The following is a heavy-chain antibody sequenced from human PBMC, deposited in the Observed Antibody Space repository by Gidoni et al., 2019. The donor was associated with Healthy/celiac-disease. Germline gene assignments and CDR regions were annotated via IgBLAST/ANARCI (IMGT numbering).Heavy chain of an antibody. CDR3: AKGAGTYYDILTGYQPTYYYYGMDV. V-gene: IGHV3-30*18. CDR2: ISYDGSNK. D-gene: IGHD3-9*01. CDR1: GFTFSSSG. J-gene: IGHJ6*02. Sequence: QVQLVESGGGVVQPGRSLRLSCAASGFTFSSSGMHWVRPAPGKGLEWVAVISYDGSNKYYADAVKGRFTISRDNSKNTLYLQMNSLRAEDTAVYYCAKGAGTYYDILTGYQPTYYYYGMDVWGQGTTVTVSS.